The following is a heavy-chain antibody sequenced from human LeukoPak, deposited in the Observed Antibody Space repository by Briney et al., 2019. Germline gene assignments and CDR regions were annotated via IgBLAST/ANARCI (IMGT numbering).Heavy chain of an antibody. CDR1: GYTFTGYY. D-gene: IGHD3-22*01. Sequence: ASVKVSCKDSGYTFTGYYMHWVRQAPGQGLEWMGWINPNSGGTNYAQKFQGRVTMTRDTSISTAYMELSRLRSDDTAVYYCAREGAYYDSSGYQNAFDIWGQGTMVTVSS. CDR3: AREGAYYDSSGYQNAFDI. CDR2: INPNSGGT. J-gene: IGHJ3*02. V-gene: IGHV1-2*02.